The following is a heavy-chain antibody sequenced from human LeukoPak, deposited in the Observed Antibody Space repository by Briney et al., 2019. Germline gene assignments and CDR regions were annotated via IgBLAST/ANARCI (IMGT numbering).Heavy chain of an antibody. Sequence: PSETLSLTCTVSGGSISSYYWSWIRQPPGKGLEWIGYIYYSGSTNYNPSLKSRVTISVDTSKNQFSLKLSSVTAADTAVYYCARRIVGATNDAFDIWGQGTMVTVSS. D-gene: IGHD1-26*01. CDR2: IYYSGST. J-gene: IGHJ3*02. V-gene: IGHV4-59*01. CDR1: GGSISSYY. CDR3: ARRIVGATNDAFDI.